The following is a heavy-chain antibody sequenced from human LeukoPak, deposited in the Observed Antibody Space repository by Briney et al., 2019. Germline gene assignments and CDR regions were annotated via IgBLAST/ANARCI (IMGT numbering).Heavy chain of an antibody. J-gene: IGHJ5*02. Sequence: ASVKVSCKASGYTFTCYGISWVRQAPGQGLEWMGWISAYNGNTNYAQKLQGRVTMTTDTSTSTAYMELRSLRSDDTAVYYCARGSEWVYGLERGWFDPWGQGTLVTVSS. V-gene: IGHV1-18*01. CDR2: ISAYNGNT. D-gene: IGHD3-10*01. CDR3: ARGSEWVYGLERGWFDP. CDR1: GYTFTCYG.